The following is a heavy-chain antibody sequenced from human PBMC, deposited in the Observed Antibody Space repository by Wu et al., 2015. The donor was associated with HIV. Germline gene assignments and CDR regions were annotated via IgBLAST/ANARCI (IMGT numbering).Heavy chain of an antibody. CDR3: VLGVSYCTNGXCYSISMSFDX. CDR1: GYIFTSYY. V-gene: IGHV1-46*01. D-gene: IGHD2-8*01. CDR2: INPSGGST. J-gene: IGHJ3*01. Sequence: QVQLVQSGAEVKKPGASVKVSCEASGYIFTSYYMHWVRQAPGQGLEWMGRINPSGGSTSYAQKFQGRVTMTRDTSTSTVYMELNSLRSEDTAVYYCVLGVSYCTNGXCYSISMSFDXVGQGTIVTVSS.